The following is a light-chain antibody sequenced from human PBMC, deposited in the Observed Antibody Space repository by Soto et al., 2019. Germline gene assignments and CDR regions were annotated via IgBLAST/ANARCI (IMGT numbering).Light chain of an antibody. CDR1: QSVSSSY. V-gene: IGKV3D-20*02. CDR3: QHRSIWPVS. J-gene: IGKJ5*01. Sequence: EIVLTQSPGTLSLSPGERATLSCRASQSVSSSYLAWYQQKPGQAPRLLMFDVSNRATGIPARFSGSGSGTDFTLTISSLEPEDFGVYYCQHRSIWPVSFGQGTRLEIK. CDR2: DVS.